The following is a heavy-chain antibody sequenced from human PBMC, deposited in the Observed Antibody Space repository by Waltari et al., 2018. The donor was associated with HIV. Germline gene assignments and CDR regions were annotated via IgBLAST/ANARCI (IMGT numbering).Heavy chain of an antibody. D-gene: IGHD3-3*01. J-gene: IGHJ3*02. CDR2: IYWDDDK. CDR1: GFSLSTSGVG. V-gene: IGHV2-5*02. Sequence: QITLKESGPTLVKPTQTLTLTCTFSGFSLSTSGVGVGWIRQPPGKALEWLALIYWDDDKRYSPSLKSRLTITKDTSKNQVVLTMTNMDPVDTATYYCARLYYDFWSGYYRDGAFDIWGQGTMVTVSS. CDR3: ARLYYDFWSGYYRDGAFDI.